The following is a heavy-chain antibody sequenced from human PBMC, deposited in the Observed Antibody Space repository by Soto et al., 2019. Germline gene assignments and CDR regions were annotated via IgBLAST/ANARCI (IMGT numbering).Heavy chain of an antibody. CDR3: ARAVTIYYYYGMDV. CDR2: IYYSGST. J-gene: IGHJ6*02. V-gene: IGHV4-61*01. CDR1: GGSVSSGSYY. D-gene: IGHD4-17*01. Sequence: TSETPSLTCTVSGGSVSSGSYYRSWIRPPPGKGLEWIGYIYYSGSTTYNPSLKSRVTISVDTSRSQFSLKVFSVTAADTAAYYCARAVTIYYYYGMDVWGQGTTVTVSS.